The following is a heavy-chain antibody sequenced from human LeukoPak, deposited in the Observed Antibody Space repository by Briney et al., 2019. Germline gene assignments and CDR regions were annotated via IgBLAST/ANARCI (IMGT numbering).Heavy chain of an antibody. CDR3: AKDPYSIGWYPHYYYMDV. Sequence: PGGSLRLSCAASGFTFSSYGMHWIRQAPGKGLEGVSVIWYDGSNKYYADSVKGRFTISRDNSKNTLYLQMNSLRAEDTAVYYCAKDPYSIGWYPHYYYMDVWGKGTTVTVSS. D-gene: IGHD6-19*01. CDR1: GFTFSSYG. CDR2: IWYDGSNK. J-gene: IGHJ6*03. V-gene: IGHV3-33*06.